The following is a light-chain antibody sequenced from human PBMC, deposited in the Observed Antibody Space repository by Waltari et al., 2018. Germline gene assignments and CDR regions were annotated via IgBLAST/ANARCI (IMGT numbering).Light chain of an antibody. V-gene: IGKV1-9*01. CDR2: AAS. J-gene: IGKJ4*01. Sequence: DIQVTQSPSFLSASVGDRVTITCRASQGISSYLAWHQQKPGKAPKLRIYAASTLQSGGPSRFSGSGSGTEFTLTISSLQPEDFATYYCQQYKSYPLTFGGGTKVEI. CDR1: QGISSY. CDR3: QQYKSYPLT.